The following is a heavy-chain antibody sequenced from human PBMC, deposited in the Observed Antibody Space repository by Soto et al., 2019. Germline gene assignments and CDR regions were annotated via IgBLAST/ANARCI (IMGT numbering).Heavy chain of an antibody. CDR3: ARVPDR. CDR1: GGPISSGGYP. Sequence: HLQLQESGPGRVKPSQTLSLPCAVSGGPISSGGYPGSWIRQPPGKGLEWIGYIYHSGSTYYNPSLKSRVTISVDRSKNQFSLKLSSVTAADTAVYYCARVPDRWGQGTLVTVSS. D-gene: IGHD2-2*01. V-gene: IGHV4-30-2*01. J-gene: IGHJ5*02. CDR2: IYHSGST.